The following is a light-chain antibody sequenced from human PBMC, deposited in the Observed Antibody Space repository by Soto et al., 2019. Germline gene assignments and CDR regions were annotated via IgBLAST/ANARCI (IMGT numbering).Light chain of an antibody. CDR1: QGIDSS. Sequence: DSRGAQAPCARSASVGVKITITCRASQGIDSSFAWYQQKPGKAPKLLIYAAPSLQSGVPSRFSGSGSGTDFTLTISSLQPEDFAPYYCPQSHNYPIPSAQGTILEIK. J-gene: IGKJ5*01. CDR3: PQSHNYPIP. CDR2: AAP. V-gene: IGKV1-9*01.